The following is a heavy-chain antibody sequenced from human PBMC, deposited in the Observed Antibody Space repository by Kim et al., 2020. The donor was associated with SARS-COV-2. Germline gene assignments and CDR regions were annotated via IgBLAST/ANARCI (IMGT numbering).Heavy chain of an antibody. CDR2: IYYSGGT. D-gene: IGHD3-16*01. V-gene: IGHV4-39*01. CDR3: ARYDKGVMLYYFDS. J-gene: IGHJ4*01. CDR1: GGSISSSDYF. Sequence: SETLSLTCTVSGGSISSSDYFWGWIRQSPGKGLEWIGSIYYSGGTYYNPSLKSRVTISVDTSKNQFSLKLSSVTAADTAVYYCARYDKGVMLYYFDSWG.